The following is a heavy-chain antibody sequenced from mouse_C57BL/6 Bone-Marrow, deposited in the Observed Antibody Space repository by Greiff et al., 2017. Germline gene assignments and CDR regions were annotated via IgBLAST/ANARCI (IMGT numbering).Heavy chain of an antibody. J-gene: IGHJ2*01. CDR1: GYTFTSYW. Sequence: QVQLQQPGAELVKPGASVKMSCKASGYTFTSYWITWVKQRPGQGLEWIGDIYPGSGSTNYNEKFKGKATFTADTSSNTAYMQLSSLTTEDSAIYYCARYPFYYYGSSLDYWGQGTTLTVSS. V-gene: IGHV1-55*01. CDR2: IYPGSGST. D-gene: IGHD1-1*01. CDR3: ARYPFYYYGSSLDY.